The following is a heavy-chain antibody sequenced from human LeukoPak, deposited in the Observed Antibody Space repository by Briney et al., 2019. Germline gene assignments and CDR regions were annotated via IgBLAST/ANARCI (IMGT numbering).Heavy chain of an antibody. CDR3: AKSDYYGASDY. D-gene: IGHD3-10*01. Sequence: SETLSLTCTVSAGSISLYNTYYWNWIRQSPGKGLECIGYIYYSGSTSYNPSLKIPVTISVDTFRNQFSLKLTSVTAADTAIYYCAKSDYYGASDYWGQGTLVTVSS. CDR2: IYYSGST. J-gene: IGHJ4*02. V-gene: IGHV4-59*01. CDR1: AGSISLYNTYY.